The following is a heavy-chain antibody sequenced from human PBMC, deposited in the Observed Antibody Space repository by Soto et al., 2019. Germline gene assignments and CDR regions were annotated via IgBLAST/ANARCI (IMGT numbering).Heavy chain of an antibody. CDR2: IYYSGST. D-gene: IGHD6-6*01. CDR1: GGSISRGGYY. V-gene: IGHV4-31*03. J-gene: IGHJ3*02. Sequence: SETLSLTCTVSGGSISRGGYYWSWIRQHPGKGLEWIGYIYYSGSTYYNPSLKSRVTISVDTSKNQFSLKLSSVTAADTAVYYCARESIAARPGRDAFDTWGQGTMVTVSS. CDR3: ARESIAARPGRDAFDT.